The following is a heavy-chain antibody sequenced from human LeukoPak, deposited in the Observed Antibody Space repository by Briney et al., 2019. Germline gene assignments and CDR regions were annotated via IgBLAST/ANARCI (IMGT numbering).Heavy chain of an antibody. CDR3: ARYRGGNYLDYYYYGMDV. CDR2: TYYTGST. J-gene: IGHJ6*02. CDR1: GGSISNRKYY. Sequence: PSETLSLTCTVPGGSISNRKYYWGWIRQPPGKGLEWIVTTYYTGSTYYSPSLRSRVTISVDTSNNQFSLKLNSMTAADTALYYCARYRGGNYLDYYYYGMDVWGQGTTVTVSS. D-gene: IGHD1-7*01. V-gene: IGHV4-39*01.